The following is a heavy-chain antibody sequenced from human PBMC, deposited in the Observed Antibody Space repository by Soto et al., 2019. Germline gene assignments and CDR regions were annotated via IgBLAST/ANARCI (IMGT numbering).Heavy chain of an antibody. J-gene: IGHJ4*02. CDR3: ARVSFETSGFADY. V-gene: IGHV1-3*01. CDR1: GYTFTAYT. D-gene: IGHD5-12*01. CDR2: INAANGAT. Sequence: ASVKVSCKASGYTFTAYTIHCVRQAPGQRLEWMGWINAANGATKYSEKFQGRVTITRDTSARTAYMDLSSLSAKDTAVYFCARVSFETSGFADYWGQGTLVTVSS.